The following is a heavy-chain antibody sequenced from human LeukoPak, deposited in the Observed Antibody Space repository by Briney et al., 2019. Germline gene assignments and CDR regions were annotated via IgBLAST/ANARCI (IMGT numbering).Heavy chain of an antibody. V-gene: IGHV4-34*01. CDR1: GGSFSGYY. CDR3: ARNTHYYGSGSYGMDV. CDR2: INHSRST. Sequence: SETLSLTCAVYGGSFSGYYWSWIRHPPGKGLEWIGEINHSRSTNYDPSLKSRVTISIDTSKNQFSLKLSSVTAADTAVYYCARNTHYYGSGSYGMDVWGQGTTVTVSS. D-gene: IGHD3-10*01. J-gene: IGHJ6*02.